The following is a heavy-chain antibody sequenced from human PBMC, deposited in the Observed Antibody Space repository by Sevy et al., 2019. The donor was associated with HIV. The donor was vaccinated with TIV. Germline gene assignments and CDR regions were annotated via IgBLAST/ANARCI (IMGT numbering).Heavy chain of an antibody. D-gene: IGHD3-22*01. J-gene: IGHJ3*02. CDR2: IKSKTDGGTT. Sequence: GGSLRLSCAASGFTFSNAWMSWVRQAPGKGLEWVGRIKSKTDGGTTDYAAPVKGRFTISRDDSKNKLYLQMNSLKTEDTAVYYCTTDKRRDYDSSGYWGQGAFDIWGQGTMVTVSS. V-gene: IGHV3-15*01. CDR1: GFTFSNAW. CDR3: TTDKRRDYDSSGYWGQGAFDI.